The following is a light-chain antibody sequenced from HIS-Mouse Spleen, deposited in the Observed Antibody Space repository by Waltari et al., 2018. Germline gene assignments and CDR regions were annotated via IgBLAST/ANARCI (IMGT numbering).Light chain of an antibody. J-gene: IGLJ2*01. CDR3: YSTDSSGNHRV. V-gene: IGLV3-10*01. CDR1: ALPTKY. CDR2: EDS. Sequence: SYDLTQPPSVSVSPGQTARLTCSGDALPTKYAYWYQKKSGQAPVLVIYEDSKRPSGIPERFSGSSSGTMATLTISGAQVEDEADYYCYSTDSSGNHRVFGGGTKLTVL.